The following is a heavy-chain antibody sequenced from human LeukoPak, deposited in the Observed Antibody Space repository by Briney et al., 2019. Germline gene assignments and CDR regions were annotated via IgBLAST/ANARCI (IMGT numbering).Heavy chain of an antibody. V-gene: IGHV4-30-4*01. J-gene: IGHJ6*02. Sequence: SETLSLTCTVSGGSITSGNYHWSWIRQPPGKGLEWIGNIYYSGSTYYKPSLKSRVTISVDTSKNQFSLRLSSVTAADTAVYYCARYIVVVPAAIGYYYGMDVWGQGTTVTVSS. CDR3: ARYIVVVPAAIGYYYGMDV. CDR2: IYYSGST. D-gene: IGHD2-2*01. CDR1: GGSITSGNYH.